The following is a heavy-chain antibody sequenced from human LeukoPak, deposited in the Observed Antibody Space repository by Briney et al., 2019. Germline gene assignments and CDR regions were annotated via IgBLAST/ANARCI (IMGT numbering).Heavy chain of an antibody. D-gene: IGHD5-24*01. Sequence: GGSLRLSCAASGFTFSSYATSWVRQAPGKGLEWVSAISSGGGGTYYADSVKGRFTISRDNSKNTLYLQMNSLRAEDTAVYYCAKDQERWFDPWGKGTRVSFSS. V-gene: IGHV3-23*01. CDR1: GFTFSSYA. J-gene: IGHJ5*02. CDR3: AKDQERWFDP. CDR2: ISSGGGGT.